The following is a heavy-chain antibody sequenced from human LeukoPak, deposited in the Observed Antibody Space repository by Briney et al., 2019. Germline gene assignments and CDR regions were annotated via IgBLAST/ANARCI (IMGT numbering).Heavy chain of an antibody. CDR3: ARGASWSFY. V-gene: IGHV3-7*05. CDR2: IKQDGSDK. J-gene: IGHJ4*02. Sequence: GGSLRLSCAASGFTFSSYWMSWVRQAPGKGLQWVANIKQDGSDKNYVDSVKGRFTISRDNAENSLSLQMNSLRAEDTAVYYCARGASWSFYWGQGTLVTVSS. CDR1: GFTFSSYW.